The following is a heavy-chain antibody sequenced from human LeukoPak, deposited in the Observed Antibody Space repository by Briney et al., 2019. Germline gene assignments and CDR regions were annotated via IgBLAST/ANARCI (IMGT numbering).Heavy chain of an antibody. Sequence: GGPLRLSCAASGFTFSSYWISWVRQAPGKGLEWVANIKQDGSEKYYVDSVKGRFTISRDNAKNSLYLQMNSLRAEDTAVYYCARVPSDYWGQGTLVTVSS. CDR2: IKQDGSEK. CDR1: GFTFSSYW. CDR3: ARVPSDY. J-gene: IGHJ4*02. V-gene: IGHV3-7*01.